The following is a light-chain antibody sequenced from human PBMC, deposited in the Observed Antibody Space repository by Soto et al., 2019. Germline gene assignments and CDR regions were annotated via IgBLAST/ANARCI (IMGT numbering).Light chain of an antibody. CDR3: QYLNSFPLT. CDR1: QVISQY. Sequence: IQLTQSPSSLSASVGDRVTITCPARQVISQYLAWYQQKPGTAPKLLIYLASTLQGWVPSRFSGSASGTDFSLTISSLQPEDVATYYCQYLNSFPLTFGGGTKVEIK. J-gene: IGKJ4*01. CDR2: LAS. V-gene: IGKV1-9*01.